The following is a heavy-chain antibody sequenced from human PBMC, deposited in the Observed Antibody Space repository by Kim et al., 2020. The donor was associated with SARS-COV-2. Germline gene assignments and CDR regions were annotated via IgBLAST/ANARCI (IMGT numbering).Heavy chain of an antibody. D-gene: IGHD2-15*01. J-gene: IGHJ4*02. V-gene: IGHV3-23*01. CDR3: AKDWSGCSGGSCYSGGYFDY. Sequence: RFTISRDNSKNTLYLQMNSLRAEDTAVYYCAKDWSGCSGGSCYSGGYFDYWGQGTLVTVSS.